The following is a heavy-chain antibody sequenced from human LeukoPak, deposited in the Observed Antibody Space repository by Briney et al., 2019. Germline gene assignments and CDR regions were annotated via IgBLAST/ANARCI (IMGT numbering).Heavy chain of an antibody. CDR1: GGSISSYY. D-gene: IGHD3-22*01. V-gene: IGHV4-59*01. CDR2: IYYSGST. Sequence: PSETLSLTCTVSGGSISSYYWSWIRQPPGKGLEWIGYIYYSGSTNYNPSLKSRVTISVDTSKNQFSLKLSSVTSADTAVYYCARYYYDNSGSIYAFDIWGQGQWSPSLQ. J-gene: IGHJ3*02. CDR3: ARYYYDNSGSIYAFDI.